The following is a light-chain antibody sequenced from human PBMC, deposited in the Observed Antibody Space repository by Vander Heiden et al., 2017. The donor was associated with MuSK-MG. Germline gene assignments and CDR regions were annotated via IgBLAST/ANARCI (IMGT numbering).Light chain of an antibody. CDR1: QSINNW. Sequence: DIQMTQSPSTLSASVGDRVTITCRASQSINNWLAWYQQKPGKAPELLIYEASILASGVPSRFSGSGSGTQFTLTISSLEPEDFATYYCQQYNGDDLLYTFGQGTKLDIK. CDR3: QQYNGDDLLYT. J-gene: IGKJ2*01. V-gene: IGKV1-5*03. CDR2: EAS.